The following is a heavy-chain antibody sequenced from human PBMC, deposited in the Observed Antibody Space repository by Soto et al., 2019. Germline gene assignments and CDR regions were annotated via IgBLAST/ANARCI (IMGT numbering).Heavy chain of an antibody. CDR1: GYTFTRYG. CDR2: ISGYNGDT. J-gene: IGHJ6*02. Sequence: ASVKVSCKASGYTFTRYGISWVRQAPGQGLEWMGWISGYNGDTNYAQKVQGRVTMTIDTSTSTAYMELRSLTSDDTAIYYCAKNGQRPYYYYGIDVWGQGTTVTVSS. CDR3: AKNGQRPYYYYGIDV. V-gene: IGHV1-18*01. D-gene: IGHD2-8*01.